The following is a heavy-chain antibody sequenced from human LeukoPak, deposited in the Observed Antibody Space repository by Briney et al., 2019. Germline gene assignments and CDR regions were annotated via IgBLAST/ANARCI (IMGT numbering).Heavy chain of an antibody. CDR1: GGSISSDGYY. J-gene: IGHJ4*02. D-gene: IGHD6-19*01. Sequence: SQTLSLTCAVSGGSISSDGYYWSWMRQHPGKGLEWIGYIYFSGSTYNNPSLKSRVSMSVDTSKNQFSLKLRSVTAAYTAVYYCARESMKGVAGTHLLFDYWGQGTLVTVSS. V-gene: IGHV4-31*11. CDR3: ARESMKGVAGTHLLFDY. CDR2: IYFSGST.